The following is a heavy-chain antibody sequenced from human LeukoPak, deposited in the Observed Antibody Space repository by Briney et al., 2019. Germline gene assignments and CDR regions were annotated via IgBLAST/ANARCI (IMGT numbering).Heavy chain of an antibody. V-gene: IGHV1-18*01. CDR1: GYTFTSYG. J-gene: IGHJ3*02. Sequence: ASVKVSCKASGYTFTSYGISWVRQAPGQGLEWMAWISAYNGNTNYAQKLQGRVTMTTDTSTSTAYMELRSLRSDDTAVYYCARDSQYSYGYATHFGDAFDIWGQGTMVTVSS. CDR3: ARDSQYSYGYATHFGDAFDI. D-gene: IGHD5-18*01. CDR2: ISAYNGNT.